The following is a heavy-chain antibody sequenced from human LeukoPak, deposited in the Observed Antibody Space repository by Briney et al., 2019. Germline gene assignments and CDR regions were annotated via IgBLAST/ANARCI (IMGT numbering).Heavy chain of an antibody. CDR2: FGGSGGGP. Sequence: GGSLRLSCAASGFSFSVYAMNWVRQAPGKGMEWVSSFGGSGGGPWHAASVKGRFSISRDNSKNTLYLQMSSLSDEDTALYYCAKARGATVNDPADYWGQGILVTVSS. V-gene: IGHV3-23*01. J-gene: IGHJ4*02. CDR1: GFSFSVYA. D-gene: IGHD1-26*01. CDR3: AKARGATVNDPADY.